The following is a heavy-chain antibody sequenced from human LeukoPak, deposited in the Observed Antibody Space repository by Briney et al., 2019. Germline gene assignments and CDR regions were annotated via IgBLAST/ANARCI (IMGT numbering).Heavy chain of an antibody. CDR3: AKDAPYYYDSSGYSREIDY. Sequence: PGGSLRLSCAGSGWMHWVRQAPGKGLVWVSGINGLGTATYYADSVKGRFTISRDNSKNTLYLQMNSLRAEDTAVYYCAKDAPYYYDSSGYSREIDYWGQGTLVTVSS. CDR1: GW. J-gene: IGHJ4*02. CDR2: INGLGTAT. D-gene: IGHD3-22*01. V-gene: IGHV3-23*01.